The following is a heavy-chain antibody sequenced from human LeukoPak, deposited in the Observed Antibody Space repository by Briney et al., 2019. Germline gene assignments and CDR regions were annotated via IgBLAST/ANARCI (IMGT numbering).Heavy chain of an antibody. Sequence: SETLSLTCTVSGDSINNYYWSWIRQPPGKGLEWIGYIYYSGRTTYNPSLKSRVTISVDTSKNQFSLKLSSVTAADTAVYYCARRGYYGSGTYFYSWFDPWGQGTLVTVSS. J-gene: IGHJ5*02. V-gene: IGHV4-59*08. CDR2: IYYSGRT. D-gene: IGHD3-10*01. CDR3: ARRGYYGSGTYFYSWFDP. CDR1: GDSINNYY.